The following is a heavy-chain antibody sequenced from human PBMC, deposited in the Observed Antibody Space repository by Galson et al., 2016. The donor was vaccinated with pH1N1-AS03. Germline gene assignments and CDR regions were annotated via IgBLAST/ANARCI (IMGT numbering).Heavy chain of an antibody. Sequence: SLRLSCAASGFTFSSYAMSWVRQTPGKGLEWVSAISGSGVTTYYAESVKGRFTISRDNSKATVSLQMNSLSADDTAIYSCSKGVRYAFYAQVDRWGQGTLVTVSS. CDR1: GFTFSSYA. D-gene: IGHD2/OR15-2a*01. CDR3: SKGVRYAFYAQVDR. V-gene: IGHV3-23*01. CDR2: ISGSGVTT. J-gene: IGHJ5*02.